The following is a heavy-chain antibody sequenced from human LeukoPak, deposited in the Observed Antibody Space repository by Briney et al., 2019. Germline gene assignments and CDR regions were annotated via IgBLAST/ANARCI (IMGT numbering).Heavy chain of an antibody. Sequence: PGGSLRLSCVGSGFTFTTYWMSWVRQAPGKGLEWVANIKQDGSEKYYADSVKGRFTISRDNAKNSLYLQMNSLRAEDTALYYCVKDSGTNYDSRGFLPHFDYWGQGTLVTVSS. V-gene: IGHV3-7*03. J-gene: IGHJ4*02. CDR2: IKQDGSEK. D-gene: IGHD3-22*01. CDR3: VKDSGTNYDSRGFLPHFDY. CDR1: GFTFTTYW.